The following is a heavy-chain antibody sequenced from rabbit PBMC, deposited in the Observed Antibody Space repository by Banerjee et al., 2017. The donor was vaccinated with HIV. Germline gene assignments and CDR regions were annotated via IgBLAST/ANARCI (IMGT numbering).Heavy chain of an antibody. D-gene: IGHD8-1*01. J-gene: IGHJ2*01. V-gene: IGHV1S45*01. CDR3: ARAGSSYATGAFDP. CDR1: GLDFSSYS. Sequence: QEQLVESGGGLVQPGGSLKLSCKASGLDFSSYSMSWVRQAPGKGLEWIACIYTVHSSTYYASWAKGRFTISETSSTTVTLQMTSLTAADTATYFCARAGSSYATGAFDPWGPGTLVTVS. CDR2: IYTVHSST.